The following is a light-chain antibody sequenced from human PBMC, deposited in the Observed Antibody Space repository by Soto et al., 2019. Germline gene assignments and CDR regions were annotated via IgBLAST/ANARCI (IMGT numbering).Light chain of an antibody. Sequence: DIQMTQSPSTLSASVLDRVTITCRASQSISSWLAWYQQKPGKAPKRLIYAASSLQSGVPSRFSGSGSGTEFTLTISSLQPEDSATYYCLQHKSYPLWTFGQGTKVDIK. CDR2: AAS. J-gene: IGKJ1*01. CDR1: QSISSW. V-gene: IGKV1-5*01. CDR3: LQHKSYPLWT.